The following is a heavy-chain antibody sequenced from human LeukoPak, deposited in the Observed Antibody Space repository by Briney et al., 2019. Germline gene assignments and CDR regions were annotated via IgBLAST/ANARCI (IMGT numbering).Heavy chain of an antibody. D-gene: IGHD1-26*01. Sequence: GASVKVSCKSSGYTFTGYYIHWVRQAPGQGLEWMGWLNPKNGGTNFARKFQARVTMTRDRSIDTIYMELSGLTSDDTAVYYCARDRGTYMLSHFDYWGQGTLVTVSS. CDR2: LNPKNGGT. CDR3: ARDRGTYMLSHFDY. V-gene: IGHV1-2*02. J-gene: IGHJ4*02. CDR1: GYTFTGYY.